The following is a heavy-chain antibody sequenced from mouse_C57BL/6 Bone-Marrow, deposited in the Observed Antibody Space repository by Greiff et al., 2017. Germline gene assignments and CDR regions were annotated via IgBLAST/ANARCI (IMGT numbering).Heavy chain of an antibody. CDR2: IYPGDGDT. D-gene: IGHD1-1*01. J-gene: IGHJ1*03. Sequence: QVQLKQSGAELVKPGASVKISCKASGYAFSSYWMNWVKQRPGKGLEWIGQIYPGDGDTNYNGKFKGKATLTADKSSSTAYMQLSSLTSEDSAVXFCARKNYGSREDWYFDVWGTGTTVTVSS. CDR3: ARKNYGSREDWYFDV. V-gene: IGHV1-80*01. CDR1: GYAFSSYW.